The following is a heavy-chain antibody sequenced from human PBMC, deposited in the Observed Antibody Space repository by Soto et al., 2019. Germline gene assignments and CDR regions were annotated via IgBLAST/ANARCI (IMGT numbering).Heavy chain of an antibody. D-gene: IGHD2-2*01. CDR1: GGSISSSSYY. V-gene: IGHV4-39*01. Sequence: SETLSLTCTVSGGSISSSSYYWGWIRQPPGKGLEWIGSIYYSGSTYYNPSLKSRVTISVDTSKNQFSLKLSSVTAADTAVYYCASRETSCYSVDYWGQGTLVTVSS. CDR2: IYYSGST. CDR3: ASRETSCYSVDY. J-gene: IGHJ4*02.